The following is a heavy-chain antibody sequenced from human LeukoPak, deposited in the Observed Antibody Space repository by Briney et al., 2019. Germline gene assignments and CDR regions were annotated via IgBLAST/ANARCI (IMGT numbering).Heavy chain of an antibody. J-gene: IGHJ4*02. CDR1: GYSFTGSW. D-gene: IGHD2-15*01. CDR2: IYPGDSDT. Sequence: GGSLKISCKTSGYSFTGSWIGWVRQMPGKGLEWLGVIYPGDSDTEYSPSFQGQVTISVDKSINTAYLQLSSLKASDSAMYYCARHGQYYGDGTCYRRGFFDSWGQGTLVTVSS. CDR3: ARHGQYYGDGTCYRRGFFDS. V-gene: IGHV5-51*01.